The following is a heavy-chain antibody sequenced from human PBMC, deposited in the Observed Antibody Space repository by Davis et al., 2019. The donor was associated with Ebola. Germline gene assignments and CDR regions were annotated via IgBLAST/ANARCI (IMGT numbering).Heavy chain of an antibody. D-gene: IGHD3-10*01. J-gene: IGHJ5*02. CDR3: ARGTASSITMVQGVIPIYNWFDP. Sequence: SSVKVSCKASGGTFSSYAISRVRQPPGQGLEWMGGIIPIFGTANYAQKFQGRVTIIADESTSTAYMELSSLRSEDTAVYYCARGTASSITMVQGVIPIYNWFDPWGQGTLVTVSS. CDR1: GGTFSSYA. CDR2: IIPIFGTA. V-gene: IGHV1-69*13.